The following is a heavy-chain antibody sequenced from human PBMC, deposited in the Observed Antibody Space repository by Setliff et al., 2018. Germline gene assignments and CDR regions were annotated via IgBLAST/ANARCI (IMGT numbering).Heavy chain of an antibody. V-gene: IGHV3-30*02. CDR3: AKPGGEYSSGWYYFDY. CDR2: IRYDGSDK. CDR1: GFTFSIHG. D-gene: IGHD6-19*01. Sequence: GGSLRLSCAASGFTFSIHGMHWVRQAPGKGLEWVAFIRYDGSDKYYADSVKGRFTISRDNSKNTLYLQMNSLRSEDTSVYHCAKPGGEYSSGWYYFDYWGQGTLVTVSS. J-gene: IGHJ4*02.